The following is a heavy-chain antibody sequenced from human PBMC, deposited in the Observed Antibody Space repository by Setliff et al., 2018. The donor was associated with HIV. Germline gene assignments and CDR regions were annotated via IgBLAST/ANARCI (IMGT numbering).Heavy chain of an antibody. D-gene: IGHD1-26*01. Sequence: SETLSLTCTVSVGSISSYYWSWIRQPAGKGLEWIGRIYTSGSTNYNPSLKSRLTISVDTSKNQFALKLSSVTASDTAVYYCARVGDLGSTYYFDYWGQGTLVTVSS. V-gene: IGHV4-4*07. J-gene: IGHJ4*02. CDR3: ARVGDLGSTYYFDY. CDR1: VGSISSYY. CDR2: IYTSGST.